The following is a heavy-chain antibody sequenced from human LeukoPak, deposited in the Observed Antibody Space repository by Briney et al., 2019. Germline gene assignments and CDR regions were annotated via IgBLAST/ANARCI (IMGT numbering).Heavy chain of an antibody. D-gene: IGHD2-2*01. V-gene: IGHV3-23*01. Sequence: GGSLRLSCVASGFIFSTNAMSWVRQAPGKGLEWVSTISGSGGTTYYADSVKGRFTISRDNSWNTLYLQMDSLGVEDTAVYYCAKEGCYCSSISCFDQWGQGTLVTVSS. CDR1: GFIFSTNA. CDR2: ISGSGGTT. CDR3: AKEGCYCSSISCFDQ. J-gene: IGHJ4*02.